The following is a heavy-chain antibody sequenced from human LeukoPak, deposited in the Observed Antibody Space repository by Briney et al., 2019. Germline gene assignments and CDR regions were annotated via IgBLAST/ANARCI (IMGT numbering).Heavy chain of an antibody. J-gene: IGHJ4*02. CDR3: ARGVPYYYGSGSFLDY. CDR1: GFTFSSCG. D-gene: IGHD3-10*01. Sequence: PGGSLRLSCAASGFTFSSCGMHWVRQAPGKGLEWVAVIWYDGSNKYYADSVKGRFTISRDNSKNTLYLQMNSLRAEGTAVYYCARGVPYYYGSGSFLDYWGQGTLVTVSS. CDR2: IWYDGSNK. V-gene: IGHV3-33*01.